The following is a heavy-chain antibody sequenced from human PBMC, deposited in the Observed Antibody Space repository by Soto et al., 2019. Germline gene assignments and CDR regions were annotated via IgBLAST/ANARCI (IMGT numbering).Heavy chain of an antibody. CDR1: GFTFSSYS. CDR3: ARIRVTGNPRYYYGMDV. Sequence: EVQLVESGGGLVKPGGSLRLSCAASGFTFSSYSMNWVRQAPGKGLEWVSSISSSSSYIYYADSVKGRFTISRDNAKNSLYLQMNSLRAEDTAVYYCARIRVTGNPRYYYGMDVWSQGTTVTVSS. CDR2: ISSSSSYI. V-gene: IGHV3-21*01. J-gene: IGHJ6*02. D-gene: IGHD1-20*01.